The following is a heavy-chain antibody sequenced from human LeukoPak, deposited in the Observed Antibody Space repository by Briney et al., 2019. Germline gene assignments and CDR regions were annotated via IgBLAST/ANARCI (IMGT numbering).Heavy chain of an antibody. CDR2: IGSSGSTV. D-gene: IGHD1-1*01. Sequence: GGSLRLSCAASGFTFSDYYMSWIRQAPGKGLEWVSYIGSSGSTVYYADSVKGRFTISRDNAKNSLYLQMNSLRAEDTAVYYCARDPALERWAYYFDYWGQGTLVTVSS. V-gene: IGHV3-11*01. CDR1: GFTFSDYY. CDR3: ARDPALERWAYYFDY. J-gene: IGHJ4*02.